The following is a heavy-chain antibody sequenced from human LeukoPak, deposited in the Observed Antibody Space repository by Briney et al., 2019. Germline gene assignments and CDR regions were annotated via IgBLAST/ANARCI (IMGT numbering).Heavy chain of an antibody. D-gene: IGHD3-22*01. CDR2: INPSGGST. CDR1: GYTFTSYY. J-gene: IGHJ3*02. Sequence: ASVTVSFKASGYTFTSYYMHWVRQAPGQGLEWMGIINPSGGSTSYAQKFQGRVTMTRDMSTSTVYMELSSLRSEDTAVYYCARGYYYYDSSGYSSDAFDIWGQGTMVTVSS. V-gene: IGHV1-46*01. CDR3: ARGYYYYDSSGYSSDAFDI.